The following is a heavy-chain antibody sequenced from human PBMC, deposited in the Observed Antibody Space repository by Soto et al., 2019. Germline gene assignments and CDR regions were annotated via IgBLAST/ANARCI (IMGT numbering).Heavy chain of an antibody. J-gene: IGHJ4*02. CDR1: GGSVSTGDFY. D-gene: IGHD4-17*01. V-gene: IGHV4-30-4*01. CDR2: IYSSGSS. CDR3: ARGILDHGGLFDY. Sequence: QVQLQESGPGLLKASQTLSLTCSVFGGSVSTGDFYWCWIRQPPGKGLEWIGYIYSSGSSYYHPSLKSRVVISVDASKNRFSLNLRSVTAADTAIEVSARGILDHGGLFDYWGRGTLVDVSS.